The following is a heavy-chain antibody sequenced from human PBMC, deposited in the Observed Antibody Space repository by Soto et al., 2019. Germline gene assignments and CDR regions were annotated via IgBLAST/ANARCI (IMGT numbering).Heavy chain of an antibody. D-gene: IGHD3-16*01. CDR3: ARSPTFYNYVWGNSTY. CDR1: GASFSPYH. J-gene: IGHJ4*02. CDR2: VNLSGNT. Sequence: TSETLSLTCAIYGASFSPYHWSWIRQSPGKGLEWIGEVNLSGNTYYNPSFKTRVTMSVDASKNQFSLKMGSLTAADTAIYYCARSPTFYNYVWGNSTYWGQGXLVTVYS. V-gene: IGHV4-34*01.